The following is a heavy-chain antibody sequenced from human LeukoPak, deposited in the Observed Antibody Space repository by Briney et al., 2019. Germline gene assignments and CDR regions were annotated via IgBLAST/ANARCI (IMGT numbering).Heavy chain of an antibody. CDR1: GFTFSSYA. J-gene: IGHJ4*02. CDR3: ARDKYPNGYNLGFFAH. D-gene: IGHD5-24*01. V-gene: IGHV3-23*01. Sequence: GGSLRLSCAASGFTFSSYAMSWVRQAPGKGLEWVSAISGSDGNTYYADSVKGRFTISRDNAKNSLYVQMNSLRAEDTAIYYCARDKYPNGYNLGFFAHWGQGTLVTVSS. CDR2: ISGSDGNT.